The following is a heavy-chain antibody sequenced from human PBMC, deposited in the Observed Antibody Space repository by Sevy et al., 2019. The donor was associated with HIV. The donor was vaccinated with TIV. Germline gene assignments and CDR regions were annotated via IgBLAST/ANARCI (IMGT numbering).Heavy chain of an antibody. D-gene: IGHD1-20*01. J-gene: IGHJ6*02. V-gene: IGHV1-2*02. CDR3: ARDGRITGTTDYYYGMDV. CDR2: INPNSGGT. Sequence: GESLKISCKASGYTFTGYYMHWVRQAPGQGLEWMGWINPNSGGTNFAQKFQGRVTMTRDTSISTAYMELSRLRSDDTAVYYCARDGRITGTTDYYYGMDVWGQGTTVTVSS. CDR1: GYTFTGYY.